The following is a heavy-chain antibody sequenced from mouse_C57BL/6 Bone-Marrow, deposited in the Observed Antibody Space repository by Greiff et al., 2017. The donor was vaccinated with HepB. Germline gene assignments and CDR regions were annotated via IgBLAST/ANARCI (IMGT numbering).Heavy chain of an antibody. V-gene: IGHV1-4*01. CDR1: GYTFTSYT. J-gene: IGHJ1*03. D-gene: IGHD2-5*01. CDR2: INPSSGYT. CDR3: ERSRDSNYGRYWYFEV. Sequence: VQLQQSGAELARPGASVKMSCKASGYTFTSYTMHWVKQRPGQGLEWIGYINPSSGYTKYNQKFKDKATLNADKSSSTAYMQLSRLTSEDSAVYYCERSRDSNYGRYWYFEVWGTGTTVTGSS.